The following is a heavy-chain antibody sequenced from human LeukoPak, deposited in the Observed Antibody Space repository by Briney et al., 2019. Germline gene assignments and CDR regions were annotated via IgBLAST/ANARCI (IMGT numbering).Heavy chain of an antibody. CDR1: GGSFSGYY. J-gene: IGHJ4*02. CDR3: ARGRGVVPAH. D-gene: IGHD2-2*01. V-gene: IGHV4-34*01. CDR2: INHSGST. Sequence: SETLSLTCAVYGGSFSGYYWSWIRQPPGKGLEWIGEINHSGSTNYNPSLKSRVTISVDTSKNQFSLKLSSVTAADTAVYYCARGRGVVPAHWGQGTLVTVSS.